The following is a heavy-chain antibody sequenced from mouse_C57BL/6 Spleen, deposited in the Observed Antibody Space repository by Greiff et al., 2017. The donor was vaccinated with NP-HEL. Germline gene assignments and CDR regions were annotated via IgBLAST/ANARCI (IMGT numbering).Heavy chain of an antibody. CDR2: INPSTGGT. V-gene: IGHV1-42*01. Sequence: VQLQQSGPELVKPGASVKISCKASGYSFTGYYMNWVKQSPEKSLEWIGEINPSTGGTTYNQKFKAKATLTVDKSSSTAYMQLKSLTSEDSAVYYCARPAQAYYAMDYWGQGTSVTVSS. CDR3: ARPAQAYYAMDY. CDR1: GYSFTGYY. J-gene: IGHJ4*01. D-gene: IGHD3-2*02.